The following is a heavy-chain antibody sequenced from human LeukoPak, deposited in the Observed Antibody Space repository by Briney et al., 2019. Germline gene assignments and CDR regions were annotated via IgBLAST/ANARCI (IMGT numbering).Heavy chain of an antibody. CDR2: IWYDGSNK. J-gene: IGHJ4*02. D-gene: IGHD3-22*01. V-gene: IGHV3-33*06. CDR1: GFTFSSYS. Sequence: GGSLRLSCAASGFTFSSYSIHWVRQAPGKGLEWVAVIWYDGSNKYYADSVKGRFTISRDNSKNTLYLQMNSLRAEDTAVYYCAKGRYYDSSGYYDYWGQGTLVTVSS. CDR3: AKGRYYDSSGYYDY.